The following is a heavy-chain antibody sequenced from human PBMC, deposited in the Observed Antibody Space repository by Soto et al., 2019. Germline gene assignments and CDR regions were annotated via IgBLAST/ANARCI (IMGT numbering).Heavy chain of an antibody. CDR1: GYTFTGYY. V-gene: IGHV1-2*04. Sequence: ASVKVSCKASGYTFTGYYIHWVRQAPGQGLEWMGWINPNSGGTNYAQKFQGWVTMTRDTSISTAYMELSGLRSEDTAVYYCARGPRNWGFDYWGQGTPVTVSS. D-gene: IGHD7-27*01. J-gene: IGHJ4*02. CDR2: INPNSGGT. CDR3: ARGPRNWGFDY.